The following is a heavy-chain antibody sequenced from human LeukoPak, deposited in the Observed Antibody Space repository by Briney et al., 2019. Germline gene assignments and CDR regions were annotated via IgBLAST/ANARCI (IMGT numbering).Heavy chain of an antibody. CDR3: ARNYGSGSDVYFDY. V-gene: IGHV1-2*02. CDR2: INPNSCGT. D-gene: IGHD3-10*01. CDR1: GYIFTGYY. Sequence: ASVKVSCKASGYIFTGYYIHWVRQAPGQGLEWMGWINPNSCGTNYAQKFQGRVTMARDTPISTAYMELSRLRSDDTAISYCARNYGSGSDVYFDYWGQGTLVTVSS. J-gene: IGHJ4*02.